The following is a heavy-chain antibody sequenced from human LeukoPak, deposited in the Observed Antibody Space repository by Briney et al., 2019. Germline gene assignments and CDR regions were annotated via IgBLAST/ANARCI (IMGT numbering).Heavy chain of an antibody. J-gene: IGHJ6*03. V-gene: IGHV4-4*07. D-gene: IGHD3-10*01. CDR2: IYTSGST. CDR3: ARGRYYYGSGSYFYYYYMDV. CDR1: GGSISSYY. Sequence: ASETLSLTCTVSGGSISSYYWSWIRQPAGKGLEWIGRIYTSGSTNYNPSLKSRVTMSVDTSKNQFSLKLSSVTAADTAVYYCARGRYYYGSGSYFYYYYMDVWGKGTTVTISS.